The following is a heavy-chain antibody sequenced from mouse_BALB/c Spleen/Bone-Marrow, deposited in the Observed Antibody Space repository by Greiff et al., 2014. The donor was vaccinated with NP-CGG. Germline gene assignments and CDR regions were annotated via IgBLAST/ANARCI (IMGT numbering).Heavy chain of an antibody. V-gene: IGHV5-12-1*01. J-gene: IGHJ2*01. D-gene: IGHD1-1*01. CDR3: AREVLRDYFDY. CDR2: ISSGGGST. CDR1: GFAFSSYD. Sequence: EVKVVESGGGLVKPGGSLKLSCAASGFAFSSYDMSWVRQTPEKRLEWVAYISSGGGSTYYPDTVKGRFTISRDNAKNTLYLQMSSLKSEDTAMYYCAREVLRDYFDYWGQSTTLTVSS.